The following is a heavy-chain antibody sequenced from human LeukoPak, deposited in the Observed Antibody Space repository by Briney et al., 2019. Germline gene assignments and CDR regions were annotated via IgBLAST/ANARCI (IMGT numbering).Heavy chain of an antibody. J-gene: IGHJ4*02. V-gene: IGHV3-53*01. CDR1: GFTVSSNY. Sequence: PGGSLRLSCAASGFTVSSNYMSWVRQAPGKGLEWVSVIYSGGSTYYADSVKGRFTISRDNSKNTLYLQMNSLRAEDTAVYYCARDPRAAGIAVAGTGNYWGQGTLVTVSS. CDR3: ARDPRAAGIAVAGTGNY. D-gene: IGHD6-19*01. CDR2: IYSGGST.